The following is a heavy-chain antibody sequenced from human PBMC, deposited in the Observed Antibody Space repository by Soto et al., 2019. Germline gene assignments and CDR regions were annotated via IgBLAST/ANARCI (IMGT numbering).Heavy chain of an antibody. D-gene: IGHD2-8*01. CDR1: GYTFTTFW. CDR3: ARLYCTTSTCDSWFDP. CDR2: IDPRDTSA. J-gene: IGHJ5*02. V-gene: IGHV5-10-1*01. Sequence: ASLKISCTGFGYTFTTFWVSWVRQMPGKGLEWMGRIDPRDTSATYSPSFQGHVTISVGKSVSTVYLQWSSLKASDSAMYYCARLYCTTSTCDSWFDPWGQGTLGTLSA.